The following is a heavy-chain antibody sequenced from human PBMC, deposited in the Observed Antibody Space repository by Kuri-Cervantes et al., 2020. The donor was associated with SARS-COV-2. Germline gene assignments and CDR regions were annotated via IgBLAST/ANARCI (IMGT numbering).Heavy chain of an antibody. CDR1: GGSFSGYY. J-gene: IGHJ4*02. CDR3: ARATLLYSSSWYDY. D-gene: IGHD6-13*01. V-gene: IGHV4-34*01. Sequence: ESLKISCAVYGGSFSGYYWSWIRQPPGKGLEWIGEINHSGSTNYNPSLKSRVTISVDTSKNQFSLKLGSVTAADTAVYYCARATLLYSSSWYDYWGQGTLVTVSS. CDR2: INHSGST.